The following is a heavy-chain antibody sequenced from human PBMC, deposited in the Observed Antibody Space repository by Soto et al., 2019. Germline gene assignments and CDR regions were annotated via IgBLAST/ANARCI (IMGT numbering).Heavy chain of an antibody. CDR2: ISYDGSNK. Sequence: PGGSLRLSCAASGFTFSSYAMHWVRQAPGKGLEWVAVISYDGSNKYYADSVKGRFTISRDNSKNTLYLQMNSLRAEDTAVYYCAKDLIRGYSGYDTGSPRYWGQGTLVTVSS. D-gene: IGHD5-12*01. J-gene: IGHJ4*02. CDR3: AKDLIRGYSGYDTGSPRY. CDR1: GFTFSSYA. V-gene: IGHV3-30*04.